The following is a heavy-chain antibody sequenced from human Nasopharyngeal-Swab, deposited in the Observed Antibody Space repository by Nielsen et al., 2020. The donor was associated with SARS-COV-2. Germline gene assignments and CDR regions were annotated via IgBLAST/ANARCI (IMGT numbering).Heavy chain of an antibody. Sequence: SETLSLTCTVSGGSISSGNAWNYWTWNRHTAGKGLEWIGRIYASGTTDYNPSLKSRVTMSLDTSKNQFSLTLSSGTAADTAIYYCARDFSHWGQGTLVTVSS. CDR1: GGSISSGNAWNY. V-gene: IGHV4-61*02. J-gene: IGHJ4*02. CDR2: IYASGTT. CDR3: ARDFSH.